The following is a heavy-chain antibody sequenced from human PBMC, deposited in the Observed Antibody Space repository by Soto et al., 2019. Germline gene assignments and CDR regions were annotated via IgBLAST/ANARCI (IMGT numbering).Heavy chain of an antibody. CDR3: AIRRLYYYDSSGYFDY. CDR2: INHSGST. J-gene: IGHJ4*02. D-gene: IGHD3-22*01. CDR1: GGSFSGYY. V-gene: IGHV4-34*01. Sequence: SETLSLTCAVYGGSFSGYYWSWIRQPPGKGLEWIGEINHSGSTNYNPSLKSRVTISVDTSKNQFSLKLSSVTAADTAVYYCAIRRLYYYDSSGYFDYWGQGTLVTVSS.